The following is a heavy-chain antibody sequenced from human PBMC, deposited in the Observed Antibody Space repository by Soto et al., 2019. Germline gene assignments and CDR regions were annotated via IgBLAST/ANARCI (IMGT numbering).Heavy chain of an antibody. Sequence: GESLKISCKGSGYSFTSYWIDWVRQMPGKGLEWMGIIYPGDSDTRYSPSFQGQVTISADKSISTAYLQWSSLKASDTAMYYCARPDYCSSTSCPKGRYGMDVWGQGTTVTVSS. CDR3: ARPDYCSSTSCPKGRYGMDV. D-gene: IGHD2-2*01. CDR1: GYSFTSYW. V-gene: IGHV5-51*01. CDR2: IYPGDSDT. J-gene: IGHJ6*02.